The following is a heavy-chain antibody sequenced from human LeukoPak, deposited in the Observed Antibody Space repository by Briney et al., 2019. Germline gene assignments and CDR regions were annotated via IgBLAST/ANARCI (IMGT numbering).Heavy chain of an antibody. CDR1: GYTFTSYG. CDR2: ISAYNGNT. V-gene: IGHV1-18*04. D-gene: IGHD1-26*01. Sequence: ASVKVSCKASGYTFTSYGISWVRQAPGQGLEWMGWISAYNGNTNYAQKLQGRVTMTTDTSTSTAYMELRSLRSDDAAVYYCAIYRYSGPIDCWGRGSQVGVSS. J-gene: IGHJ4*02. CDR3: AIYRYSGPIDC.